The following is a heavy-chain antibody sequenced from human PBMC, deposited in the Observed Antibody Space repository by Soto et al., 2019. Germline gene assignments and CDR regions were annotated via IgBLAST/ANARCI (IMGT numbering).Heavy chain of an antibody. CDR3: ARAMRAKWLHLRGSYFDY. Sequence: QVQLVQSGAEVKKPGSSVKVSCKASGGTFSSYTISWVRQAPGQGLEWMGRIIPILGIANYAQKFQGRVTITADKSTSTDYMELSSLRSEDTAVYYCARAMRAKWLHLRGSYFDYWGQGTLVTVSS. D-gene: IGHD6-19*01. V-gene: IGHV1-69*02. J-gene: IGHJ4*02. CDR2: IIPILGIA. CDR1: GGTFSSYT.